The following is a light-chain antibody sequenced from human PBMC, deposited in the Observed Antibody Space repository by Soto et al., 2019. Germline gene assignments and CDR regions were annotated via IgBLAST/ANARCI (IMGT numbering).Light chain of an antibody. V-gene: IGLV1-51*01. CDR2: DDN. Sequence: SVLTQPPSVSAAPGHKVTISCSGSSSNIGSHYVSWYQHLPGTPPKLLIYDDNKRPFGIPDRFSGSKSATSATLDITGLQTGDEADYYCGTWDSSLSAGVFGGGTKLTVL. CDR3: GTWDSSLSAGV. CDR1: SSNIGSHY. J-gene: IGLJ2*01.